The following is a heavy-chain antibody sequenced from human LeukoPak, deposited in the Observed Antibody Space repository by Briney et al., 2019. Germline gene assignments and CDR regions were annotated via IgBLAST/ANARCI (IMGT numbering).Heavy chain of an antibody. CDR2: INPNSGGT. Sequence: ASVKLSCQASGYTFTGYYMHWVRQAPGQGLEWMGWINPNSGGTNYAQKFQGRVTMTRDTSISTAYMELSRLRSDDTAVYYCARSIRVTTLAFDIWGQGTMVTVSS. CDR1: GYTFTGYY. V-gene: IGHV1-2*02. J-gene: IGHJ3*02. D-gene: IGHD4-17*01. CDR3: ARSIRVTTLAFDI.